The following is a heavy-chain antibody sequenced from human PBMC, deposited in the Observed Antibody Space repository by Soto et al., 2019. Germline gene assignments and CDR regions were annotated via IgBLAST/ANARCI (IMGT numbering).Heavy chain of an antibody. J-gene: IGHJ3*02. Sequence: ASVKVSCKASGYTFTSYDINWVRQATGQGPEWMGWVSPNTGTIVYAQKFQGRVTMTRNTSTSTAYMTLSSLRSEDTAVYYCARDRPGIKTYEAFDIWGQGTTVT. CDR3: ARDRPGIKTYEAFDI. D-gene: IGHD1-20*01. CDR2: VSPNTGTI. CDR1: GYTFTSYD. V-gene: IGHV1-8*01.